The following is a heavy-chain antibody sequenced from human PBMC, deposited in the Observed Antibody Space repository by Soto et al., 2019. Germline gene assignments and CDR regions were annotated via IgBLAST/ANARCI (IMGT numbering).Heavy chain of an antibody. V-gene: IGHV1-69*01. Sequence: QVQLVQSGAEVKKPGSSVKVSCKASGGTFSSYAISWVRQAPGQGLEWMGGIIPIVGTANYAQKFQGRVTITADESTSTAYMELSSLRSEDTAVYYCARVQHEYSSGWTTDYYYYYGMDVWGQGTTVTVSS. CDR3: ARVQHEYSSGWTTDYYYYYGMDV. J-gene: IGHJ6*02. CDR2: IIPIVGTA. CDR1: GGTFSSYA. D-gene: IGHD6-19*01.